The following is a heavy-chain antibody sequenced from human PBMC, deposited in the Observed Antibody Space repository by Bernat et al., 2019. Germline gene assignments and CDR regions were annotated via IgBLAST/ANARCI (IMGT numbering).Heavy chain of an antibody. J-gene: IGHJ4*02. CDR2: ITGSGGNT. V-gene: IGHV3-23*01. CDR3: AKTTVVIGSHFDY. Sequence: EVQLLESGGALVQPGGSLRLSCAASGFTFNNYAMSWVRQAPGKGLEWVSAITGSGGNTYYADSVKGRFTVSRDNSKNTLFLQMTSLRAEDTAVYYCAKTTVVIGSHFDYWGQGTLVTVS. D-gene: IGHD1-1*01. CDR1: GFTFNNYA.